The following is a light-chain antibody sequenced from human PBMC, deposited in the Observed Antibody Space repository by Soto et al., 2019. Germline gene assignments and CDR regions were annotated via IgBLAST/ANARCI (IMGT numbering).Light chain of an antibody. V-gene: IGLV1-51*01. CDR2: DDN. CDR1: SANIGGNS. J-gene: IGLJ1*01. CDR3: GSWDSSLNAYV. Sequence: QSVLTQPPSVSAAPGQKVTISCSGSSANIGGNSVSWYPQPPGTAPKLLIYDDNKRPSGIPDRFSGSKPGTSVTLGITGFQTGDEADYYCGSWDSSLNAYVFGTGTKVTVL.